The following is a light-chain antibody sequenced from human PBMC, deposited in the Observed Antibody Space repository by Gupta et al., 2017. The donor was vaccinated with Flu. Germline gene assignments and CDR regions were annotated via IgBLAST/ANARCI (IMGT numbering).Light chain of an antibody. Sequence: SYVLTQPPSVSVAPGQTARISCEGNNIGTKSVHWYQQKPGQAPALVVYDDSDRPAGIPERFSGSNSGNTATLTISRVEAGDEADYYCQVCDSSSDHVVFGGGTKLPVL. CDR3: QVCDSSSDHVV. CDR1: NIGTKS. J-gene: IGLJ3*02. V-gene: IGLV3-21*02. CDR2: DDS.